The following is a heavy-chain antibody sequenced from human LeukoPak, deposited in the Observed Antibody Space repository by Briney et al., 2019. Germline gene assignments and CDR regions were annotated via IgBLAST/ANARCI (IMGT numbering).Heavy chain of an antibody. CDR3: AKDSYYYGSGSYFYYFYYMDV. CDR1: GYTFTSYA. V-gene: IGHV7-4-1*02. Sequence: ASVKVSCKASGYTFTSYAMNWVRQAPGQGLEWMGWINTNTGNPTYAQGFTGRFVFSLDTSVSTAYLQISSLKAEDTAVYYCAKDSYYYGSGSYFYYFYYMDVWGKGTTVTISS. J-gene: IGHJ6*03. D-gene: IGHD3-10*01. CDR2: INTNTGNP.